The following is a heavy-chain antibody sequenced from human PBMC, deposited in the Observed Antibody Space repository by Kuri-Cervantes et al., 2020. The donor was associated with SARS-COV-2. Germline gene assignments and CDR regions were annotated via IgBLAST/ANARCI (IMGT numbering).Heavy chain of an antibody. CDR3: ARELAVLSVPAAIFEGGPDWFDP. CDR1: GFTFDDYG. V-gene: IGHV3-20*04. CDR2: INWNGGST. D-gene: IGHD2-2*02. Sequence: LKISCAASGFTFDDYGMSWVRQAPGKGLKWVSGINWNGGSTGYADSVKGRFTISRDNAKNSLYLQMNSLRAEDTAVYYCARELAVLSVPAAIFEGGPDWFDPWGQGTLVTVSS. J-gene: IGHJ5*02.